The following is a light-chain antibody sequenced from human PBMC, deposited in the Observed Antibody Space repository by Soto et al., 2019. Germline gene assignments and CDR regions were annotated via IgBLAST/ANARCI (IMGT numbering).Light chain of an antibody. CDR1: QNNIGTYDY. J-gene: IGLJ1*01. Sequence: QSVLTQPTSVSGSPGQSITISCTENQNNIGTYDYVSWYQQHPGRAPRLLIYGVTTRPSGISDRFSASKSGLTASLTISGLQPEDEADYYCSSFTSDRIYVFGPGTKLTVL. CDR2: GVT. CDR3: SSFTSDRIYV. V-gene: IGLV2-14*03.